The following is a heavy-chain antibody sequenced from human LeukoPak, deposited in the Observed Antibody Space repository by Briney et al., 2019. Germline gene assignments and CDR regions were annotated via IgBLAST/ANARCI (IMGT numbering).Heavy chain of an antibody. V-gene: IGHV3-53*01. CDR1: GFTVSSNY. J-gene: IGHJ4*02. CDR2: IYSGYST. Sequence: GGSLRLSCAASGFTVSSNYMSWVRQAPGKGLEWVSVIYSGYSTYYADSVKGRFTIFRDNPKNTLYLQMNSLRAEDTALYYCAKRGDSGACNDYWGQGTLVTVSS. CDR3: AKRGDSGACNDY. D-gene: IGHD2-21*01.